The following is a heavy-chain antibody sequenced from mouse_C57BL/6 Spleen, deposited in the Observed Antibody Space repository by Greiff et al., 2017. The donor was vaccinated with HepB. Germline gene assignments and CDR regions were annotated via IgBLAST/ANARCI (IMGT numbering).Heavy chain of an antibody. CDR2: IDPNSGGT. Sequence: QVQLQQPGAELVKPGASVKLSCKASGYTFTSYWMHWVKQRPGRGLEWIGRIDPNSGGTKYNEKFKSKATLTVDKPSSTAYIQLSSLTSEDSAVYYCAREGIYSNYKAWFAYWGQGTLVTVSA. CDR3: AREGIYSNYKAWFAY. V-gene: IGHV1-72*01. D-gene: IGHD2-5*01. CDR1: GYTFTSYW. J-gene: IGHJ3*01.